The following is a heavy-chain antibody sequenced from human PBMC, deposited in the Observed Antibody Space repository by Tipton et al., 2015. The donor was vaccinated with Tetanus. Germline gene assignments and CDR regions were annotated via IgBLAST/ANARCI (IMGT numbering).Heavy chain of an antibody. J-gene: IGHJ2*01. CDR3: ARAVMLFAL. V-gene: IGHV1-46*01. Sequence: LVQSGAEVKKPGASVKVSCKASGYTFTAYYIQWVRQATGQGLEWVGMINPSGGHTSIAQKFQGRITLTRVASTNTVYMEFNGLPSFVTAVYYCARAVMLFALWGRGPLVTVSS. D-gene: IGHD3-10*02. CDR1: GYTFTAYY. CDR2: INPSGGHT.